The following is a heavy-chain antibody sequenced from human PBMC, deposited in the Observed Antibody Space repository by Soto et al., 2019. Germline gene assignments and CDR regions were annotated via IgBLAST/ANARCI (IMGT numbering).Heavy chain of an antibody. V-gene: IGHV3-74*03. CDR2: ITSDGVST. D-gene: IGHD3-16*01. CDR1: GFTFSRHW. Sequence: EVQLVESGGGLVQPGGSLRLSCAASGFTFSRHWIHWVRQAPGKGLVWVSRITSDGVSTTYADSVKGRFTISRDNAKNTVDLQMSSLRADDTAVYYCVRDGGVHFDYWGQGPLVTVSS. J-gene: IGHJ4*01. CDR3: VRDGGVHFDY.